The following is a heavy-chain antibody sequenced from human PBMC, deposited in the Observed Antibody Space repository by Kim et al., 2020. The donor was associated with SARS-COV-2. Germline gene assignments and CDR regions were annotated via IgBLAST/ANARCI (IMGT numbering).Heavy chain of an antibody. V-gene: IGHV5-10-1*01. CDR2: IDPSDSYT. J-gene: IGHJ4*02. CDR1: GYSFTSYW. Sequence: GESLKISCKGSGYSFTSYWISWVRQMPGKGLEWMGRIDPSDSYTNYSPSFQGHVTISADKSISTAYLQWSSLKASDTAMYYCASLSGTAMVTSAQNFDYWGRGTLVTVSS. D-gene: IGHD5-18*01. CDR3: ASLSGTAMVTSAQNFDY.